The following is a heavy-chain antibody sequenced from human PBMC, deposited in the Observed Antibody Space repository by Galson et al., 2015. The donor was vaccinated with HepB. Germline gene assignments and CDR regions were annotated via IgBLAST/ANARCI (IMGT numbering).Heavy chain of an antibody. D-gene: IGHD1-26*01. V-gene: IGHV3-30-3*01. J-gene: IGHJ4*02. Sequence: SLRLSCAASGFTFSNYAMHWVRQAPGKGLEWVAVISYDGSNKYYADSVKGRFTISRDNSKNTLYLQMNSLKTEDTAVYYCTRDELGLDYWGQGTLVTVSS. CDR1: GFTFSNYA. CDR2: ISYDGSNK. CDR3: TRDELGLDY.